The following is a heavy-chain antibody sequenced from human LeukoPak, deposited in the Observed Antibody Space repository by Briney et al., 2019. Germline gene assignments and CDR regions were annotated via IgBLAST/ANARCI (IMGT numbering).Heavy chain of an antibody. Sequence: GGSLRLSCAASGFTFSAYWMSWVRQAPGKGXXXXXXIKKDRSEKYYVDSVKGRFTIARDNAENSLYLQMNSLRAEDTAVYYCARDPSRGYNYGYGDYWGQGTLVIVSS. D-gene: IGHD5-18*01. CDR1: GFTFSAYW. J-gene: IGHJ4*02. CDR2: IKKDRSEK. V-gene: IGHV3-7*01. CDR3: ARDPSRGYNYGYGDY.